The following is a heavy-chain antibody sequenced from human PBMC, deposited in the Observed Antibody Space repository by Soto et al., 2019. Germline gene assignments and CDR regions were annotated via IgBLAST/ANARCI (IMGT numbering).Heavy chain of an antibody. CDR3: ARGQWLSALYYYGMDV. D-gene: IGHD6-19*01. V-gene: IGHV3-23*01. Sequence: GGSLRLSCAASVFTFSSYAMSWVRQAPGKGLEWVSAISGSGGSTYYADSVKGRFTISRDNSKNTLYLQMNSLRAEDTAVYYCARGQWLSALYYYGMDVWGQGTTVTVSS. CDR2: ISGSGGST. CDR1: VFTFSSYA. J-gene: IGHJ6*02.